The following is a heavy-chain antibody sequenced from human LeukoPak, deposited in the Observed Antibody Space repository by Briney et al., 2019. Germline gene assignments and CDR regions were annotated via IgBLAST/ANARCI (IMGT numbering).Heavy chain of an antibody. V-gene: IGHV3-9*01. CDR1: GFIFDDYA. Sequence: GGSLRLSCAASGFIFDDYAMHWVRQAPGKGLEWVSGISWNSGSIVYADSVKGRFTISRDNAKNSLYLQMNSLRAEDTALYYCAKGGGLTMVRGVIFDWGQGTMVTVSS. CDR3: AKGGGLTMVRGVIFD. J-gene: IGHJ4*02. CDR2: ISWNSGSI. D-gene: IGHD3-10*01.